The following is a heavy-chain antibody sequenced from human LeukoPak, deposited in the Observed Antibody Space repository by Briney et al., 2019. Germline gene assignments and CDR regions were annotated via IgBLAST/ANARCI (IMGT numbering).Heavy chain of an antibody. CDR2: IRGGGGSA. D-gene: IGHD1-1*01. Sequence: GGSLRLSCTASGFTFSAYAMMWVRQAPGKGPEWVSAIRGGGGSAFYADSVKGRFTISRDNSKYTLFLQMNSLRAEDTAVYYCATTKQARRYFDYWGQGTLVTVSS. J-gene: IGHJ4*02. CDR1: GFTFSAYA. V-gene: IGHV3-23*01. CDR3: ATTKQARRYFDY.